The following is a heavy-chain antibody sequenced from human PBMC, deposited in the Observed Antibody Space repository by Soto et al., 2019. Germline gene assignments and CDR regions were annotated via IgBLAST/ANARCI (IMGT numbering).Heavy chain of an antibody. D-gene: IGHD2-2*01. J-gene: IGHJ4*02. CDR1: GYTFTSYG. Sequence: ASVKVSCKASGYTFTSYGISWVRQAPGQGLEWMGWISAYNGNTNYAQKLQGRVTMTTDTSTSTAYMELRSLRSDDTVVYYCARVPGVVVPAASDYWGQGTLVTVSS. CDR3: ARVPGVVVPAASDY. V-gene: IGHV1-18*01. CDR2: ISAYNGNT.